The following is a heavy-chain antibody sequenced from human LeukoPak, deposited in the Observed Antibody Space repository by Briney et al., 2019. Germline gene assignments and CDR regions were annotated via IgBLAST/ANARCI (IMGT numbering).Heavy chain of an antibody. Sequence: GGSLRLSCAASGFTFSSYGMQWVRQAPGKGLVWVSLINSDGSSTTYADSVKGRFTISRDNAKNTLYLQMNSLRAGDTAVYYCAPFYSSGWYGDGYWGQGTLVTVSS. CDR2: INSDGSST. V-gene: IGHV3-74*01. D-gene: IGHD6-19*01. CDR3: APFYSSGWYGDGY. J-gene: IGHJ4*02. CDR1: GFTFSSYG.